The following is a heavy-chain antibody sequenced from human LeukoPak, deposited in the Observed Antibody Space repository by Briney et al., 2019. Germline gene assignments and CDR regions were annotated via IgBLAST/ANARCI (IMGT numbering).Heavy chain of an antibody. CDR3: ARSPGGGFDI. D-gene: IGHD2-15*01. CDR1: GGSITNFY. J-gene: IGHJ3*02. Sequence: KSSETLSLTCTVSGGSITNFYGGWIRQSPGKGLELIGYIYYSGTTNYSPSLKSRASISVDTSKKQFSLKLSSVTAADTAVYYCARSPGGGFDIWGQGTMVTVSS. CDR2: IYYSGTT. V-gene: IGHV4-59*01.